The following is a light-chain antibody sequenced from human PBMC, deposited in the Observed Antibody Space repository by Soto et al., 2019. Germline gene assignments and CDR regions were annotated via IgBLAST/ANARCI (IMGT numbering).Light chain of an antibody. CDR2: GAF. CDR3: QEYKNWPWT. Sequence: EIVRTKSPATRSVSPVERATLSGRASERVSILLAWHQQKPCQAPRLLIHGAFTRATGIPARVSGSGSGTEFTRTISSLQSADFAVYHSQEYKNWPWTFGQGT. J-gene: IGKJ1*01. CDR1: ERVSIL. V-gene: IGKV3-15*01.